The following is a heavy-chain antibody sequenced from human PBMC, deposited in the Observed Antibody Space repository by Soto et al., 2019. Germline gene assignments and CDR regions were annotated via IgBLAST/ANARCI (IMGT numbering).Heavy chain of an antibody. CDR1: GGSISSYY. Sequence: SETLSLTCTVSGGSISSYYWSWIRQPPGKGLEWIGYIYYSGSTNYNPSLKSRATISVDTSKNQFSLKLSSVTAADTAVYYCARAAVAPGIAAAGRPSTNWFDPWGQGTLVTVSS. D-gene: IGHD6-13*01. J-gene: IGHJ5*02. CDR2: IYYSGST. V-gene: IGHV4-59*01. CDR3: ARAAVAPGIAAAGRPSTNWFDP.